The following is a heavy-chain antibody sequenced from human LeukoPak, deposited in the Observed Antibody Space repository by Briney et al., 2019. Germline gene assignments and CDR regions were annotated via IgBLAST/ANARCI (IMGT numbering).Heavy chain of an antibody. CDR1: GGTFSSYA. CDR3: ARDPGEVYGSGYGANYYYYYMDV. J-gene: IGHJ6*03. V-gene: IGHV1-69*13. Sequence: ASVKVSCKASGGTFSSYAISWVRQAPGQGLEWMGGIIPIFGTANYAQKFQGRVTITADESTSTAYMELSSLSSEDTAVYYCARDPGEVYGSGYGANYYYYYMDVWGKGTTVTVSS. CDR2: IIPIFGTA. D-gene: IGHD4/OR15-4a*01.